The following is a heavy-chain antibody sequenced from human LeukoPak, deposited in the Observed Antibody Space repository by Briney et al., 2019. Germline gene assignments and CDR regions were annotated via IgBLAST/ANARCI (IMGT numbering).Heavy chain of an antibody. Sequence: SETLSLTCTVSGDSISRYYWSWIRQPPGKGPECIGYISYSGSTNYNPSLKSRVTMSVDTSKNQFSLKLNSVTAADTAVYYCVRGAHCIGGSCFSYAFDIWGQGTMVTVSS. V-gene: IGHV4-59*12. CDR1: GDSISRYY. J-gene: IGHJ3*02. D-gene: IGHD2-15*01. CDR3: VRGAHCIGGSCFSYAFDI. CDR2: ISYSGST.